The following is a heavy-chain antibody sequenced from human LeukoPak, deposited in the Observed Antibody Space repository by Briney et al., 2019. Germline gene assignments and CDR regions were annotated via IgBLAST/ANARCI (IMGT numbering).Heavy chain of an antibody. D-gene: IGHD6-13*01. Sequence: GGSLRLSCAASGFTFSSYWMHWVRQAPGKGLVWVSRINSDGSSTSYADSVKGRFTISGDNAKNTLYLQMNSLRAEDTAVYYCASPLGTSSSWDFDYWGQGTLVTVSS. CDR2: INSDGSST. J-gene: IGHJ4*02. CDR3: ASPLGTSSSWDFDY. CDR1: GFTFSSYW. V-gene: IGHV3-74*01.